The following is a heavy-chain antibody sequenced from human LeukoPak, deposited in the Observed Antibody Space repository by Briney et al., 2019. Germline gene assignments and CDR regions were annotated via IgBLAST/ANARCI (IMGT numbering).Heavy chain of an antibody. V-gene: IGHV4-4*07. CDR1: GGSISSYY. Sequence: SETLSLTCTVSGGSISSYYWSWIRQPAGKGLEWIGRIYTSGSTNYNPSLKSRVTISVDTSKNQFSLKLSSVTAADTAVYYCAREGDSSGWPSRFDPWGQGTLVSVSS. D-gene: IGHD6-19*01. CDR3: AREGDSSGWPSRFDP. CDR2: IYTSGST. J-gene: IGHJ5*02.